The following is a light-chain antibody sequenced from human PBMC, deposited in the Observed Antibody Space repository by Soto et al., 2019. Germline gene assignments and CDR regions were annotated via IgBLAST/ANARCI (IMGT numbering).Light chain of an antibody. CDR2: GAS. V-gene: IGKV3-15*01. CDR3: KQYDDWPPKQYT. Sequence: EIVMTQSPATLSVSPGERATLSCRASQSVSSNLAWYQQKPGQAPRLLIYGASTRATGIPVRFSGSGSGTEFTLTISSLQSEDFVVYYCKQYDDWPPKQYTFGPGTKLEIK. CDR1: QSVSSN. J-gene: IGKJ2*01.